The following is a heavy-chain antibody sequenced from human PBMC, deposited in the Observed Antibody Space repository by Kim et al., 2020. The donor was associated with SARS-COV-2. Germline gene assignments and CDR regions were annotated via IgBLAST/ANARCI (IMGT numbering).Heavy chain of an antibody. CDR1: GGSISSGDYY. CDR3: AREPDPLFFGAP. J-gene: IGHJ5*02. D-gene: IGHD3-10*01. CDR2: IYYSGST. Sequence: SETLSLTCTVSGGSISSGDYYWSWIRQPPGKGLEWIGYIYYSGSTYYNPSLKSRVTISVDTSKNQFSLKLSSVTAADTAVYYCAREPDPLFFGAPWGQGTLVTVSS. V-gene: IGHV4-30-4*01.